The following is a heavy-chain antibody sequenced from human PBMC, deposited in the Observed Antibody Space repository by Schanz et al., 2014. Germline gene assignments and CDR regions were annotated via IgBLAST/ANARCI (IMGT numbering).Heavy chain of an antibody. CDR3: ARGGPAYYFDD. V-gene: IGHV3-48*01. CDR1: GFSFSSYA. Sequence: EVQLLESGGGLVEPGGSLRLSCAASGFSFSSYAMGWVRQAPGKGLEWISYITYNGGTIYYADSVKGRFTISRDNAKNSLYLEMNSLRVEDTAVYYCARGGPAYYFDDWGQGTLVTVSS. J-gene: IGHJ4*02. CDR2: ITYNGGTI.